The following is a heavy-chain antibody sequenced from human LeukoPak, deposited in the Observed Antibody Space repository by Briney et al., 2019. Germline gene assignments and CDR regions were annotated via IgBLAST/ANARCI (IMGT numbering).Heavy chain of an antibody. V-gene: IGHV3-21*01. CDR2: ISSSSSYI. CDR1: GFTFSSYS. Sequence: GGSLRLSCAASGFTFSSYSMNWVRQAPGKGLEWVSSISSSSSYIYYADSVKGRFTISRDNAKNSLYLQMNSLRAEDTAVYYCARDWTSGWYSRTNWFDPWGQGTLVTVSS. D-gene: IGHD6-19*01. J-gene: IGHJ5*02. CDR3: ARDWTSGWYSRTNWFDP.